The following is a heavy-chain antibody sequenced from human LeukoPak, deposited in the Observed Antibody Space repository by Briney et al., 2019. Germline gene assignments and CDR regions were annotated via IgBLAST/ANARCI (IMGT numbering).Heavy chain of an antibody. J-gene: IGHJ4*02. Sequence: GGSLRLSCAASGFTFSSYWMTWVRQAPGKGLEWVSAISGSGGSTYYADSVKGRFTISRDNSKNTLYLQMNSLRAEDTAVYYCATSNRMELPFDYWGQGTLVTVSS. V-gene: IGHV3-23*01. CDR1: GFTFSSYW. CDR2: ISGSGGST. CDR3: ATSNRMELPFDY. D-gene: IGHD1-7*01.